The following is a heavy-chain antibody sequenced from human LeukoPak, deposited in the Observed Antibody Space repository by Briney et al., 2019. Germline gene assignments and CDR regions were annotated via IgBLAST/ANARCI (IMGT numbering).Heavy chain of an antibody. CDR1: GFTFSSYS. D-gene: IGHD5-18*01. J-gene: IGHJ4*02. Sequence: GGSLRLSCAASGFTFSSYSMIWVRQPPGKGLEWVSSIFPSGGEIHYADSVRGRFTISRDNSKSILFLQMNSLRAEDTATYYCATYRQVLLPFESWGQGTLVTVSS. CDR3: ATYRQVLLPFES. V-gene: IGHV3-23*01. CDR2: IFPSGGEI.